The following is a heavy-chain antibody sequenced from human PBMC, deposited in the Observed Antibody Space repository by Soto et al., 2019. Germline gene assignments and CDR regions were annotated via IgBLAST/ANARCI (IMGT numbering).Heavy chain of an antibody. Sequence: QVQLQQSGPGLVKPSQTLSLTCAISGDSVSTNSATWDWIRQSPSRGLEWLGRTHYRSKWHHDYALSVKCRITISADTSINLPPLQLNAVTPDATAVYYCVRLIGNSWLDSWGQGTLVTVSS. CDR1: GDSVSTNSAT. CDR2: THYRSKWHH. J-gene: IGHJ5*01. CDR3: VRLIGNSWLDS. D-gene: IGHD2-8*01. V-gene: IGHV6-1*01.